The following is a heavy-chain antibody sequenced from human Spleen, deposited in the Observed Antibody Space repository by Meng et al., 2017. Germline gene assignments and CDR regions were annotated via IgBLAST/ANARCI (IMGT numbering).Heavy chain of an antibody. CDR3: AKEKDAFDI. J-gene: IGHJ3*02. CDR2: ISSSAGST. V-gene: IGHV3-23*01. Sequence: GESLKISCVGSGSIFSDSDVHWVRQAPGMGLEWVSGISSSAGSTFYADSVKGRFTISRDNSKNTLYLQMDSLRAEDTAVYYCAKEKDAFDIWGQGTMVTVSS. CDR1: GSIFSDSD.